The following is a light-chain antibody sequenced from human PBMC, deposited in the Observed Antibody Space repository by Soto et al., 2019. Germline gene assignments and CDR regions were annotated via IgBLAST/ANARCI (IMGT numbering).Light chain of an antibody. CDR2: SNN. V-gene: IGLV1-44*01. CDR1: SSNIGSNT. CDR3: AAWDDSLNGSYV. J-gene: IGLJ1*01. Sequence: QSVLTQPASASGTPGQRVTISCSGSSSNIGSNTVSWYQQLPGTAPKLLIYSNNQRPSGVPDRFSGSKSGTSASLAISGLQSEDEADYYCAAWDDSLNGSYVFGTGTKVTV.